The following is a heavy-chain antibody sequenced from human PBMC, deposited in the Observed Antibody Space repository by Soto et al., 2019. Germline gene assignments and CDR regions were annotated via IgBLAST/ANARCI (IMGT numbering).Heavy chain of an antibody. V-gene: IGHV4-4*02. CDR2: IYHSGKT. CDR3: ASRPAYISGKDY. J-gene: IGHJ4*02. D-gene: IGHD3-3*02. CDR1: GDSISSNTW. Sequence: QVQLQESGPGLVKPSETLSLTCAVSGDSISSNTWWSWVRQSPGKGLEWIGEIYHSGKTNYKASLKSRVTISIDKSKNQLSLNLTSVTAADTAVYYCASRPAYISGKDYWGQGTLDTVSS.